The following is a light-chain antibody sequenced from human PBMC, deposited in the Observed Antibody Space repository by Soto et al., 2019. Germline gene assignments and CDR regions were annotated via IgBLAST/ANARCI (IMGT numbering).Light chain of an antibody. CDR1: QSISTY. V-gene: IGKV1-39*01. J-gene: IGKJ2*01. CDR3: QQTYSTPT. CDR2: AAS. Sequence: DIQMTQSPSSLSASVGDRVTITCRASQSISTYLNWYQQKPGKVPKFLIYAASSLQIGVPSRFSGSGSGTDFTLTISSLQPEDFATYYCQQTYSTPTFGQGTKLEIK.